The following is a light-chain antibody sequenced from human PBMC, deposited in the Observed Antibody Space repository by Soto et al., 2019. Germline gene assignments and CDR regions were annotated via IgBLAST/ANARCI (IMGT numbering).Light chain of an antibody. J-gene: IGLJ2*01. CDR3: CSYAGSSTSRVV. CDR1: SSDVGSYNL. CDR2: EGS. V-gene: IGLV2-23*01. Sequence: QSALTQPASVSGSPGQSITISCTGTSSDVGSYNLVSWYQQHPGKAPKLMIYEGSKRPSGVSNRFSGSKSGNTASLTISGLQAEDEAAYYCCSYAGSSTSRVVFGGGTKVTVL.